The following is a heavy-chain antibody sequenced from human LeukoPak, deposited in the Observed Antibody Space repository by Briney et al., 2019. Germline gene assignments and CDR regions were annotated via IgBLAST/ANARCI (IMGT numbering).Heavy chain of an antibody. V-gene: IGHV1-2*02. Sequence: ASVKVSCKASGYTFTSYDINWVRQATGQGLEWMGWINPNSGGTNYAQKFQGRVTMTRDTSISTAYMELSRLRSDDTAVYYCARDGRAAAGTWDWFDPWGQGTLVTVSS. J-gene: IGHJ5*02. CDR1: GYTFTSYD. CDR2: INPNSGGT. D-gene: IGHD6-13*01. CDR3: ARDGRAAAGTWDWFDP.